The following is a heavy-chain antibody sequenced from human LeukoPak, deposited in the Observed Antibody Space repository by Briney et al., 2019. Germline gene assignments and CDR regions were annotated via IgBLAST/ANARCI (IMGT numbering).Heavy chain of an antibody. CDR1: GYTFTSYD. CDR2: MSPNSGDT. Sequence: ASVKVSCKASGYTFTSYDFNWVRQATGQRPEWMGWMSPNSGDTGYAQKFQDRVTMTRNTSISTAYMELSSLRSDDTAVYYCARGPPNWGYGYWGPGTLVTVSS. J-gene: IGHJ4*02. CDR3: ARGPPNWGYGY. D-gene: IGHD7-27*01. V-gene: IGHV1-8*01.